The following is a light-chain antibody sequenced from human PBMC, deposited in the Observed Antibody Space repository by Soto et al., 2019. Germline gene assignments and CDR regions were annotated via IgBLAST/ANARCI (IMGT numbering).Light chain of an antibody. CDR2: ANN. J-gene: IGLJ3*02. V-gene: IGLV1-40*01. CDR3: QSYDSSLSNWV. Sequence: QSALTQPPSVSGAPGQRVTISCTGSSSNIGAGYDVHWYQQLPGTAPKLLIYANNNRPSGVPVRFSGSKPGTSASLAITGLQAEDEADYYCQSYDSSLSNWVFGGGTKVTVL. CDR1: SSNIGAGYD.